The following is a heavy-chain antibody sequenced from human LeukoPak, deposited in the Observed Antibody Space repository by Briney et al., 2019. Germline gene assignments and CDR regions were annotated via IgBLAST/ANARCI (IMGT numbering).Heavy chain of an antibody. CDR1: GFTFSSYA. V-gene: IGHV3-23*01. CDR2: ISGSGAGT. CDR3: AKADDDSPGYTNYFDY. D-gene: IGHD3-22*01. Sequence: GGSLRLSCAASGFTFSSYAMGWVRQAPGKGLEWVSSISGSGAGTYYADSVKGRCTISRDNSKNTLYLQMNSLRAEDTAVYYCAKADDDSPGYTNYFDYWGQGTLVTVSS. J-gene: IGHJ4*02.